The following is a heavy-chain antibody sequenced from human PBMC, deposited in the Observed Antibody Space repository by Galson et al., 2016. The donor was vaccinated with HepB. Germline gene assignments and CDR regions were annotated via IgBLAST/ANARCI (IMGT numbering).Heavy chain of an antibody. D-gene: IGHD6-13*01. CDR2: VDPSDSYT. CDR3: ARLAAAGLDY. V-gene: IGHV5-10-1*01. CDR1: GYNFATYW. Sequence: QSGAEVKKPGESLRISCKGSGYNFATYWITWVRQMPGKGLEWMGRVDPSDSYTNYSPSFQGHVTISADKSISTAHLQWSSLKASDTAMYYCARLAAAGLDYWGQGALVTVSS. J-gene: IGHJ4*02.